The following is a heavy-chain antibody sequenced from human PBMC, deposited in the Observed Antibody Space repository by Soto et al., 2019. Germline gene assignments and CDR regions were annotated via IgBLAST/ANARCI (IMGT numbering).Heavy chain of an antibody. CDR3: ARDLSAAAGLPYYYYYGMDV. V-gene: IGHV1-69*06. CDR1: GGTFSSYA. Sequence: GASVKVSCKASGGTFSSYAISWVRQAPGQGLEWMGGIIPIFGTANYAQKFQGRVTITADKSTSTAYMELSSLRSEDTAVYYCARDLSAAAGLPYYYYYGMDVWGKGTTVTVSS. CDR2: IIPIFGTA. D-gene: IGHD6-13*01. J-gene: IGHJ6*04.